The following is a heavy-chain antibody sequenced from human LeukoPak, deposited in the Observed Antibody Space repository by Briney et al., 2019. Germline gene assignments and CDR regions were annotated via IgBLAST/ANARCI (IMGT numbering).Heavy chain of an antibody. D-gene: IGHD2-21*01. CDR3: ARSRLIPFDY. CDR1: GGSISSSSYY. CDR2: IYFSGST. Sequence: SETLSLTCTVSGGSISSSSYYWGWIRQPPGKGLEWIGTIYFSGSTWYNPSLKSRVTISVDTSKNQFSLRLTSVTAADTAVYYCARSRLIPFDYWGQGTLVTVSS. J-gene: IGHJ4*02. V-gene: IGHV4-39*07.